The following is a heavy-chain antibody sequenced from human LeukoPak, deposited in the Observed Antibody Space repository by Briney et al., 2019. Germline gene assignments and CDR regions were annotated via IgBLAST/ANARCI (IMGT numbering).Heavy chain of an antibody. CDR3: ARDLVRGVSNDY. D-gene: IGHD3-10*01. J-gene: IGHJ4*02. CDR2: ISTSSSTI. CDR1: GFTFSSYS. V-gene: IGHV3-48*01. Sequence: GGSLRLSCAASGFTFSSYSMNWVRQAPGKGLEWVSSISTSSSTIYYADSVKGRFTISRDNAKNSLYLQMNSLRAEDTAVYYCARDLVRGVSNDYWGQGTLVTVSS.